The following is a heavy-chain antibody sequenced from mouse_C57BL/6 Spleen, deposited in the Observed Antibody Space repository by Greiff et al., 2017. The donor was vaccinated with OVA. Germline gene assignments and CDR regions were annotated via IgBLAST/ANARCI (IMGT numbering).Heavy chain of an antibody. D-gene: IGHD1-1*01. J-gene: IGHJ4*01. CDR1: GFTFSDYG. Sequence: EVKLVESGGGLVKPGGSLKLSCAASGFTFSDYGMHWVRQAPEKGLEWVAYLSSGSSTIYYADTVKGRFTISRDNAKNTLFLQMTSQRSEDTAMYYCAREYYYGSSHYAMDYWGPGTSVTVSS. V-gene: IGHV5-17*01. CDR2: LSSGSSTI. CDR3: AREYYYGSSHYAMDY.